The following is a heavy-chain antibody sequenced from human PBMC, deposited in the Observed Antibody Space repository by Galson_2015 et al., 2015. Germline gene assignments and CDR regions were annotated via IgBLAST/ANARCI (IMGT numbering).Heavy chain of an antibody. Sequence: SVKVSCKASGYTFTGYYMHWVRQAPGQGLEWLGWINPNSGGTNYAQKFQGWVTMTRDTSISTAYMELSRLRSDDTAVYYCARELRGDYDDSSGYFDFSPFDYWGQGTLVTVSS. D-gene: IGHD3-22*01. CDR2: INPNSGGT. J-gene: IGHJ4*02. CDR3: ARELRGDYDDSSGYFDFSPFDY. V-gene: IGHV1-2*04. CDR1: GYTFTGYY.